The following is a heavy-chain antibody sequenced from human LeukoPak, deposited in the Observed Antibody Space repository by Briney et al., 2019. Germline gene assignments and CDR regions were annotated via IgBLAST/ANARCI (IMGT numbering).Heavy chain of an antibody. D-gene: IGHD3-22*01. V-gene: IGHV3-73*01. J-gene: IGHJ3*02. Sequence: PGGSPRLSCAASGFTFSGSAMHWVRQASGKGLEWVGRIRSKANSYATAYAASVKGRFTISRDDSKNTAYLQMNSLKTEDTAVYYCARALSTTMIVVVHPRGAFDIWGQGTMVTVSS. CDR3: ARALSTTMIVVVHPRGAFDI. CDR1: GFTFSGSA. CDR2: IRSKANSYAT.